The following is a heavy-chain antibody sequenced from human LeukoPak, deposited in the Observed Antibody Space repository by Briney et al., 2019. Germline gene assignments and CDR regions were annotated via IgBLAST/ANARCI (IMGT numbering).Heavy chain of an antibody. CDR1: GGSIGSSSYY. CDR2: IYYSGST. Sequence: PSETLSLTCTVSGGSIGSSSYYWGWIRQPPGKGLEWIGSIYYSGSTYYNPSLKSRVTISVDTSKNQFSLKLSSVTAADTAVYYCARHPRGPYGDLYYFDYWGQGTLVTVSS. CDR3: ARHPRGPYGDLYYFDY. D-gene: IGHD4-17*01. J-gene: IGHJ4*02. V-gene: IGHV4-39*01.